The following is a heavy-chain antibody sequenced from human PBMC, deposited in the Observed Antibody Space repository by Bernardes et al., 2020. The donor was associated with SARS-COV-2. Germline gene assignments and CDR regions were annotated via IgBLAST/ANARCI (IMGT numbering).Heavy chain of an antibody. CDR1: GFTFSDYS. V-gene: IGHV3-11*01. D-gene: IGHD4-17*01. CDR3: ARDRRGDYGDYVFLDY. J-gene: IGHJ4*02. Sequence: SLRLSCAASGFTFSDYSMSWIRQAPGKGLEWVSYISRSGSNIYYADSVKGRFTISRDNAKKSLYLQVNSLRVDDTAIYYCARDRRGDYGDYVFLDYWGQGTLVTVSS. CDR2: ISRSGSNI.